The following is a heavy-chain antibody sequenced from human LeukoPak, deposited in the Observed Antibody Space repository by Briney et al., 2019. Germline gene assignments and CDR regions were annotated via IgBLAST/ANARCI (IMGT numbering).Heavy chain of an antibody. V-gene: IGHV1-69*05. CDR2: IIPIFCTA. CDR1: GGTFSSYA. J-gene: IGHJ6*03. D-gene: IGHD3-16*01. Sequence: SVKVSFKASGGTFSSYAISWVRQAPGQRLEWMGGIIPIFCTANYAQKFQGRVTITTDESTSTAYIEMRSLRSEDPAVYYCAGGLDRKYYYYYMDVWGKGTTVTVSS. CDR3: AGGLDRKYYYYYMDV.